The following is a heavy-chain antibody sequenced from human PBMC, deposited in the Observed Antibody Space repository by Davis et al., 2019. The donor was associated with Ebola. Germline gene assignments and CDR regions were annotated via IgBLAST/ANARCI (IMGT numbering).Heavy chain of an antibody. Sequence: GESLKISCAASGFTFSSYWMSWVRQAPGKGLEWVANIKQDGSEKYSVDSVKGRFTISRDNSKNTLYLQMNSLRAEDTAVYYCARDGALGEFDYWGQGTLVTVSS. CDR3: ARDGALGEFDY. J-gene: IGHJ4*02. CDR1: GFTFSSYW. CDR2: IKQDGSEK. V-gene: IGHV3-7*01. D-gene: IGHD3-16*01.